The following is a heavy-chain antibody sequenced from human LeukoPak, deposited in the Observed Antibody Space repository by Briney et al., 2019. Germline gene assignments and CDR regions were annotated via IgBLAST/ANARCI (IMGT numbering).Heavy chain of an antibody. CDR3: AKGTAAAGYFDY. Sequence: ARGSLRLSCAASGFTFDDYALHWVRQAPGKGLEWVSLINGDGGSTYYAASVKGRFTISRDNSKNSLYLQMNSLRTEDTALYYCAKGTAAAGYFDYWGQGTLVTVSS. J-gene: IGHJ4*02. CDR1: GFTFDDYA. CDR2: INGDGGST. V-gene: IGHV3-43*02. D-gene: IGHD6-13*01.